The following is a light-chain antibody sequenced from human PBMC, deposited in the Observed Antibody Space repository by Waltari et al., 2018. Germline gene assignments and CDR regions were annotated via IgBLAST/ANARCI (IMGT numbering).Light chain of an antibody. V-gene: IGKV1-9*01. CDR2: DVS. CDR3: QHLHNYPLT. J-gene: IGKJ4*01. CDR1: QGISNY. Sequence: DIQLTQSPSILSASVGDRCTSTCRASQGISNYFAWYQQKPGKVPKLLIYDVSTLQGGAPSRFSGSGSGTEFTLTISSLQPEDFATYYCQHLHNYPLTFGGGTKVEIK.